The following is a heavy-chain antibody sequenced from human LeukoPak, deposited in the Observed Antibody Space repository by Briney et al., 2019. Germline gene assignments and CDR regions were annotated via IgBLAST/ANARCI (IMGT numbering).Heavy chain of an antibody. CDR2: INPNSGGT. CDR1: GYTFTGYY. Sequence: GASVKVSCKASGYTFTGYYMHWVRQAPGQGLEWMGWINPNSGGTNYAQKFQGRVTMTRDTSISTAYMELSRLRSDDTAVYYCARAGRRGIISPQNIAAAHLDYWGQGTLVTVSS. V-gene: IGHV1-2*02. CDR3: ARAGRRGIISPQNIAAAHLDY. D-gene: IGHD6-13*01. J-gene: IGHJ4*02.